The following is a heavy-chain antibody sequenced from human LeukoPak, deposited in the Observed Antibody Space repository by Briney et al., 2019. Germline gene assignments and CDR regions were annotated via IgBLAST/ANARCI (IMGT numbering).Heavy chain of an antibody. CDR1: GGSFSGYY. CDR3: ARPREVGAKSAFDI. V-gene: IGHV4-34*01. D-gene: IGHD1-26*01. Sequence: SETLSLTCAVCGGSFSGYYWSWIRQPPGKGLEWIGEINHSGSTNYNPSLKSRVTISVDTSKNQFSLKLSSVTAADTAVYYCARPREVGAKSAFDIWGQGTMVTVSS. CDR2: INHSGST. J-gene: IGHJ3*02.